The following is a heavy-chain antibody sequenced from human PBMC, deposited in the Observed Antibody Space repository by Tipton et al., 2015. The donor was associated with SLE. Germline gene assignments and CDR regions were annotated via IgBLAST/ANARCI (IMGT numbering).Heavy chain of an antibody. CDR1: GGSISHYY. J-gene: IGHJ6*02. Sequence: TLSLTCTVSGGSISHYYWSWIRQPPGKGLEWIGYIYYNGGTNYNPSLKSRVTMSVDTSKNQFSLKLSSVTAADTAVYYCARQGSSGWYGRSGMDVWGQGTTVTVSS. CDR2: IYYNGGT. D-gene: IGHD6-19*01. V-gene: IGHV4-59*08. CDR3: ARQGSSGWYGRSGMDV.